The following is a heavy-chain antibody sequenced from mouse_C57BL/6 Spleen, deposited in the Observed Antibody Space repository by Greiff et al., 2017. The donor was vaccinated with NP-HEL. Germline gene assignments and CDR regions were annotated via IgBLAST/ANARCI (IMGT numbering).Heavy chain of an antibody. V-gene: IGHV1-81*01. CDR2: IYPRSGNT. D-gene: IGHD2-12*01. J-gene: IGHJ4*01. CDR1: GYTFTSYG. CDR3: ATRRDYAMDY. Sequence: VQLQQSGAELARPGASVKLSCKASGYTFTSYGISWVKQRTGQGLEWIGEIYPRSGNTYYNEKFKGKATLTADKSSSTAYRELRSLTSEDSAVYFCATRRDYAMDYWGQGTSVTVFS.